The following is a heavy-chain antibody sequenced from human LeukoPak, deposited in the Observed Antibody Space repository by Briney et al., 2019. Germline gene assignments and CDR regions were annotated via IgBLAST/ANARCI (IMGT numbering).Heavy chain of an antibody. J-gene: IGHJ4*02. Sequence: PGGSLRLSCAASGFTFSSYSTNWVRQAPGKGLEWVSAISGSGGSTYYADSVKGRFTISRDNSKNTLYLQMNSLRAEDTAVYYCAKAVWFGELFGPVDYWGQGTLVTVSS. CDR1: GFTFSSYS. CDR2: ISGSGGST. V-gene: IGHV3-23*01. D-gene: IGHD3-10*01. CDR3: AKAVWFGELFGPVDY.